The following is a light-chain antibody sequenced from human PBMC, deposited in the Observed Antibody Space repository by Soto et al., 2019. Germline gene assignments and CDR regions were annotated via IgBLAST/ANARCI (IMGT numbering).Light chain of an antibody. J-gene: IGKJ1*01. Sequence: DIQMTQSPSTLSASLGDRVTITCRASQSISSSLDWYQQKPGKAPNLLIYAASSLRYGVPSRFRGSGSGTEFTLTISSLQPDDFETYYCQQYDSYSWTFGQGTKVDIK. CDR3: QQYDSYSWT. CDR1: QSISSS. V-gene: IGKV1-5*01. CDR2: AAS.